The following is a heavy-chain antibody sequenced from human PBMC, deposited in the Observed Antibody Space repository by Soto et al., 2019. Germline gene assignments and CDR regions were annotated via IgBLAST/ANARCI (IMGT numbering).Heavy chain of an antibody. J-gene: IGHJ4*02. Sequence: GGSLRLSCVASGFTLSTYAMSWVRQAPGKGLEWVSVIYSGGSTYYADSVKGRFTISRDNAKNSLYLQMNSLRAEDTAVYYCARDGLGARDVTDYWGQGTLVTVSS. CDR1: GFTLSTYA. V-gene: IGHV3-66*01. CDR3: ARDGLGARDVTDY. CDR2: IYSGGST. D-gene: IGHD3-16*01.